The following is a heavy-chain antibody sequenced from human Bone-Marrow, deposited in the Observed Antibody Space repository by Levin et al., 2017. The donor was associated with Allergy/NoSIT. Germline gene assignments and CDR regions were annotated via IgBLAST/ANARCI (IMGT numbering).Heavy chain of an antibody. J-gene: IGHJ4*02. CDR2: IYSDGRT. D-gene: IGHD6-19*01. Sequence: GGSLRLSCAASGFIVSGNYMSWVRQAPGKGLEWVSVIYSDGRTYYADSVQGRFTISRDNFKNALFLQMNSLRAEDTAVYYCAKNGGWYGAGYFVHWGQGTMVTVSS. CDR3: AKNGGWYGAGYFVH. CDR1: GFIVSGNY. V-gene: IGHV3-66*02.